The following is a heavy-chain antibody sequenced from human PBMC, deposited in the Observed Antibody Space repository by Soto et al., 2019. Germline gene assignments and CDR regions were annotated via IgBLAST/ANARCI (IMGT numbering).Heavy chain of an antibody. Sequence: GGSLRLSCAASGFIISSYAMHWGRHAPGKGLEWVAVISYDGSKKYYADSVKGRFTISRDNSKNTLYLQMNSLRPEDAAAYSCATPRGYRVHYPPHYWGFSYSWGQGSLV. CDR3: ATPRGYRVHYPPHYWGFSYS. CDR1: GFIISSYA. J-gene: IGHJ1*01. D-gene: IGHD2-8*02. CDR2: ISYDGSKK. V-gene: IGHV3-30-3*01.